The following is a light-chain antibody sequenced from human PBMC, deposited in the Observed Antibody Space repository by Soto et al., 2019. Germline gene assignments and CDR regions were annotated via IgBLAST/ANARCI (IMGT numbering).Light chain of an antibody. V-gene: IGKV3-15*01. CDR3: QHYDVWPLT. CDR2: GAS. CDR1: QSVRSH. Sequence: EIVLTQSPATLSVSPGGGATLSCRASQSVRSHLAWYQQKPGQGPRLLIYGASTRATGIPARFSGSGSGTEFTLTISSLQSEDFAVYYCQHYDVWPLTFGQGTKVEIK. J-gene: IGKJ1*01.